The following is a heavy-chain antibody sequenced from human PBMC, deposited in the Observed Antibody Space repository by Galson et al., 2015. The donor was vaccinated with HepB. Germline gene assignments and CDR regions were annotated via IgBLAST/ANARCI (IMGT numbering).Heavy chain of an antibody. CDR1: GFSFSGSA. CDR3: SSRDGYSGN. V-gene: IGHV3-73*01. D-gene: IGHD5-24*01. J-gene: IGHJ4*02. CDR2: IRSYANSYET. Sequence: SLRLSCAASGFSFSGSAMHWVRQASGKGLEWVGRIRSYANSYETAYAASVIGRFTISRDDSKSTAYLQMNSLKTEDTAVYYCSSRDGYSGNWGQGTLVTVSS.